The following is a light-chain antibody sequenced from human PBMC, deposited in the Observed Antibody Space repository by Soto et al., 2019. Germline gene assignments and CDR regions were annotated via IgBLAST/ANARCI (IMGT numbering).Light chain of an antibody. Sequence: DIQMTQSPSTLPASVGDRVTITCRANQSISTWLAWYQQKPGKAPNLLIYKASRLETGVPSRFSGSGSGTDFTLTISCLQPDDFATHDCQQYNSYSKRNFGGGTKVDIK. CDR2: KAS. J-gene: IGKJ4*01. CDR3: QQYNSYSKRN. V-gene: IGKV1-5*03. CDR1: QSISTW.